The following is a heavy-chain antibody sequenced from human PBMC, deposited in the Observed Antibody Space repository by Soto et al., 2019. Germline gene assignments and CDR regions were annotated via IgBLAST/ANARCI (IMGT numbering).Heavy chain of an antibody. J-gene: IGHJ6*02. Sequence: GGSLRLSCVPSGFTFSRNTMNWVRQAPGKGLEWVASITSSGSYVYYADSVKGRFSASRDNAKNSLSLQMDSLRPDDTAIYFFVKDEGIEAMDVWGQGTTVTVSS. D-gene: IGHD3-16*02. CDR1: GFTFSRNT. V-gene: IGHV3-21*01. CDR3: VKDEGIEAMDV. CDR2: ITSSGSYV.